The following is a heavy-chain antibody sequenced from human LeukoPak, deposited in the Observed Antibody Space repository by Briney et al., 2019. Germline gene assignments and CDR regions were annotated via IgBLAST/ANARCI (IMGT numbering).Heavy chain of an antibody. J-gene: IGHJ4*02. Sequence: GGSLRLSCAASGFTSSSYAMSWVRQAPGKGLEWVSAISGSGGSTYYADSVKGRFTISRDNSKNTLYLQMNSLRAEDTAVYYCAKDMAGGYSSSWIYFDYWGQGTLVTVSS. V-gene: IGHV3-23*01. CDR1: GFTSSSYA. CDR2: ISGSGGST. CDR3: AKDMAGGYSSSWIYFDY. D-gene: IGHD6-13*01.